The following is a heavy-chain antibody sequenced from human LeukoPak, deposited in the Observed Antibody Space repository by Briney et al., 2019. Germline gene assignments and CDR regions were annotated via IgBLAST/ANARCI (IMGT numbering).Heavy chain of an antibody. Sequence: ASVKVSCKASGYTFTGSYMRWVRQAPGPGLEWMGWINPNIGGTNYAQNFQGRVTMTRDTSISTAYMELSRLRSDDTAVYYCARTYYYGSDPFDPWGQGTLVTVSS. V-gene: IGHV1-2*02. J-gene: IGHJ5*02. CDR2: INPNIGGT. D-gene: IGHD3-10*01. CDR3: ARTYYYGSDPFDP. CDR1: GYTFTGSY.